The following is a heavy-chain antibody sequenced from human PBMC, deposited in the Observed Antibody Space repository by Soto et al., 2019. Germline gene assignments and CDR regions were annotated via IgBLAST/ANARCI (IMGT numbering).Heavy chain of an antibody. J-gene: IGHJ6*02. CDR1: GGSVSSGSYY. CDR2: IYYSGST. V-gene: IGHV4-61*01. CDR3: ARDPYSSPPYYYYGMDV. D-gene: IGHD6-13*01. Sequence: SETLSLTCTVSGGSVSSGSYYWSWIRQPPGKGLEWIGYIYYSGSTNYNPSLKSRVTISVDTSKNQFSLKLSSVTAADTAVYYCARDPYSSPPYYYYGMDVWGQGTTVTVSS.